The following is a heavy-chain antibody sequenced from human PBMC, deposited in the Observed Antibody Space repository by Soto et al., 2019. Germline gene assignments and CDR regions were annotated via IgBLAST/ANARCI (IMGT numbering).Heavy chain of an antibody. V-gene: IGHV2-5*02. J-gene: IGHJ3*01. CDR1: GFSLSADGVG. D-gene: IGHD2-2*01. Sequence: QITLKESGPTLVKPTQTLTLTCTFSGFSLSADGVGVGWIRQPPGKALEWLALIYWDDDKRYRPSLKSRLTIPKDTSKNQVGLTMTNMDPVDTATYYCAHAYGGTSWPNDAFDVWGQGTVVTVSS. CDR3: AHAYGGTSWPNDAFDV. CDR2: IYWDDDK.